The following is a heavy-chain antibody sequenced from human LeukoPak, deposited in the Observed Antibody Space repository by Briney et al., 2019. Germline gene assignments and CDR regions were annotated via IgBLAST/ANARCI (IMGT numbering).Heavy chain of an antibody. Sequence: GGSLRLSCAASGFTFSSYSMNWVRQAPGKGLECVSHISVSGSITFYADSVKGRFTISRDNAKNSLYLQMSSLRDEDTAVYYCARGPMTGTTSYMDVWGKGTTVTASS. D-gene: IGHD1-7*01. CDR1: GFTFSSYS. V-gene: IGHV3-48*02. CDR3: ARGPMTGTTSYMDV. J-gene: IGHJ6*03. CDR2: ISVSGSIT.